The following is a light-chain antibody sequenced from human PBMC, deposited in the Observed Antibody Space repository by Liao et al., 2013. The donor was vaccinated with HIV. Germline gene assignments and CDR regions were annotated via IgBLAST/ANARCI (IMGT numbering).Light chain of an antibody. CDR2: YDS. J-gene: IGLJ1*01. Sequence: SYELTQPPSVSVSPGQTASITCSGDKLGDKYACWYQQKPGQSPVLVIYYDSDRPSGIPERFSGSNSGNTATLTISRVEAGDEADYYCQVWDSSSDSYVFGTGTKVTVL. CDR1: KLGDKY. V-gene: IGLV3-1*01. CDR3: QVWDSSSDSYV.